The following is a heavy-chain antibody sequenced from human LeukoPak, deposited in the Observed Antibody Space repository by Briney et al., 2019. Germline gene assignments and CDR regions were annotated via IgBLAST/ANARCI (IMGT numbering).Heavy chain of an antibody. J-gene: IGHJ4*02. D-gene: IGHD4-17*01. V-gene: IGHV4-31*03. CDR3: ARATGVIGYGDFSQHPDFDY. CDR2: IYYIGST. CDR1: GGSISSGGYY. Sequence: SETLSLTCTFAGGSISSGGYYWSWLRQHPGKGLELIGYIYYIGSTYYNPSLKRRVTISVDTSKNQFSLKLSSVTAADTAVYYCARATGVIGYGDFSQHPDFDYWGQGALVTVSS.